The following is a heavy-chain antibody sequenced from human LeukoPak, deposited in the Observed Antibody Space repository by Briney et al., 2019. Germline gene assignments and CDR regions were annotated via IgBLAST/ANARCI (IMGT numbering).Heavy chain of an antibody. CDR2: IIPIFGTA. D-gene: IGHD3-16*01. V-gene: IGHV1-69*05. Sequence: ASVKVSCKASGGTFSSYAISWVRQAPGQGLEWMGGIIPIFGTANYAQKFQGRVTITTDESTSTAYMELSSLRSEDTAVYYCASEGGHYYYMDVWGKGTTVTVSS. CDR1: GGTFSSYA. CDR3: ASEGGHYYYMDV. J-gene: IGHJ6*03.